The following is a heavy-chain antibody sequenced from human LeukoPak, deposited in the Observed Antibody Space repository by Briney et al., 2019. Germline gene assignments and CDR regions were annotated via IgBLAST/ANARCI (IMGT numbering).Heavy chain of an antibody. CDR2: ISGSGGST. V-gene: IGHV3-23*01. D-gene: IGHD6-13*01. CDR3: AKVAAAGYNWFDP. Sequence: PGGSLRLSCAASGFTFSSYAMSWARQAPWKELEWVSAISGSGGSTYYADSVKGRFTISRDNSKNTLYLQMNSLRAEDTAVYYCAKVAAAGYNWFDPWGQGTLVTVYS. J-gene: IGHJ5*02. CDR1: GFTFSSYA.